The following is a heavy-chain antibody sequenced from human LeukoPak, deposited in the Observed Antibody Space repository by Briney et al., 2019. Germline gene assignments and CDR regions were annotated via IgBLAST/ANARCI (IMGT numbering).Heavy chain of an antibody. V-gene: IGHV1-24*01. CDR3: ATGRDNWNYGGEWFDP. D-gene: IGHD1-7*01. CDR2: FDPEDGET. Sequence: GASVTVSCKVSGYTLTELSMHWVRQPPAKGLEWMGGFDPEDGETIYAQKFQGRVTMTEDTSTDTAYMELSSLRSEDTAVYYCATGRDNWNYGGEWFDPWGQGTLVTVSS. CDR1: GYTLTELS. J-gene: IGHJ5*02.